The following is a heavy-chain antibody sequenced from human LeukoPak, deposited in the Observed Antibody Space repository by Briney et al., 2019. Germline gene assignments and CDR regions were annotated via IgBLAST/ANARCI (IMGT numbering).Heavy chain of an antibody. CDR3: ARGGFLDF. J-gene: IGHJ4*02. CDR1: GFTFSNYW. V-gene: IGHV3-7*01. Sequence: GGSLRLSCAVSGFTFSNYWMSWVRQAPGKGLEWVANIKQDGSEKVYVDSVKGRFTISTDNAKNPLYLQMNSLRAEDTAVYYCARGGFLDFWGQGTLVTVSS. CDR2: IKQDGSEK. D-gene: IGHD2/OR15-2a*01.